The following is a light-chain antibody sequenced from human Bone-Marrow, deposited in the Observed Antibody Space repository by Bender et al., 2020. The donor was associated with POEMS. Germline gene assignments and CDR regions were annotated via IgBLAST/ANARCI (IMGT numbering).Light chain of an antibody. CDR1: GSNIGSNY. CDR2: SNY. J-gene: IGLJ3*02. CDR3: SSWDDSLSGWV. Sequence: QSVLTQPPSASASPGQRVTISCSGSGSNIGSNYIHWYQHLPGTAPRLVVYSNYQRPSGVPARFSGSKSGTSASLAISDIQSEDEGDYYCSSWDDSLSGWVFGGGTKLTVL. V-gene: IGLV1-47*02.